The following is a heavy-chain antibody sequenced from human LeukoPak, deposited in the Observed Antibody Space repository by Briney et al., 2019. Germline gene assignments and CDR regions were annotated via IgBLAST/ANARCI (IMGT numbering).Heavy chain of an antibody. J-gene: IGHJ4*02. CDR2: ISGSGDST. Sequence: GGSLRLSCAASGFTFSSSVMSWVRQAPGKGLEWVSAISGSGDSTYYADSVKGRFTISRDNSKNTLYLQMNSLRAEDTAIYYCAKDRDIVVVPAAMDYYFDYWGQGTLVTVSS. V-gene: IGHV3-23*01. D-gene: IGHD2-2*01. CDR3: AKDRDIVVVPAAMDYYFDY. CDR1: GFTFSSSV.